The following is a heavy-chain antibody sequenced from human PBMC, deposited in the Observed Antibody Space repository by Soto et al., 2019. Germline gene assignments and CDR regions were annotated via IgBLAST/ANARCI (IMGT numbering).Heavy chain of an antibody. CDR3: ARGRYNWNDVYYYYMDV. D-gene: IGHD1-1*01. J-gene: IGHJ6*03. Sequence: SETLSLTCTVSGGSISSYYWSWIRQPPGKGLEWIGYIYYSGSTNYNPSLKSRVTISVDTSKNQFSLKLSSVTAADTAVYYCARGRYNWNDVYYYYMDVWGKGSSVTVSS. V-gene: IGHV4-59*01. CDR2: IYYSGST. CDR1: GGSISSYY.